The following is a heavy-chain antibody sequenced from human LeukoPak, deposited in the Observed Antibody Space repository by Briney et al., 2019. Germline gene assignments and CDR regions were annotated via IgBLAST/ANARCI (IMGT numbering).Heavy chain of an antibody. Sequence: GGSLRLSCAASGFTFSSYGMHWVRQAPGKGLEWVAFIWSDGSRRYYADSVEGRFTISRDDSKNTVYLQMNSLRDDDSAVYYCAKDKGTYYFDYWGQGTLVTVSS. CDR2: IWSDGSRR. CDR3: AKDKGTYYFDY. CDR1: GFTFSSYG. V-gene: IGHV3-30*02. J-gene: IGHJ4*02. D-gene: IGHD1-1*01.